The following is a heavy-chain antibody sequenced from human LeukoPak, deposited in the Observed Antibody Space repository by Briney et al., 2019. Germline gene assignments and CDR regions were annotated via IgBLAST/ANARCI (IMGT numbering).Heavy chain of an antibody. D-gene: IGHD3-16*01. CDR2: IDPDTGDT. Sequence: GASVKVSCKPSGYTFIDHYLHWVRQAPGQGLESMGWIDPDTGDTNYPQKFQGRLTMTRDTSISTAYMELSRVRSDDTAVYYCVRDDYDYWGQGTLVAVSS. CDR1: GYTFIDHY. V-gene: IGHV1-2*02. J-gene: IGHJ4*02. CDR3: VRDDYDY.